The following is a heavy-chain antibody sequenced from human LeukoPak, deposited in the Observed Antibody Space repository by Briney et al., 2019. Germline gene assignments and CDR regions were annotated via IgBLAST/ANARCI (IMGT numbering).Heavy chain of an antibody. Sequence: GGSLRLSCAASGFTFSSYWMHWVRQAPGKGLVWVSRINSDGSSTSYADSVKSRFTISGDNAKNTLYLQMNSLRAEDTAVYYCARGRVYYYGSGSSYYFDYWGQGTLVTVSS. D-gene: IGHD3-10*01. CDR3: ARGRVYYYGSGSSYYFDY. CDR1: GFTFSSYW. V-gene: IGHV3-74*01. J-gene: IGHJ4*02. CDR2: INSDGSST.